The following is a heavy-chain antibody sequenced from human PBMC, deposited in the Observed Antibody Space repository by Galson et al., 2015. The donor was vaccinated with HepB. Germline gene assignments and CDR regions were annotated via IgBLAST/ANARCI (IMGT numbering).Heavy chain of an antibody. V-gene: IGHV3-23*01. Sequence: SLRLSCAASGFTFSRYAMTWVRQAPGKGLEWISSITSNGGRTFYTHSVKGRFTISRDNSRDTVVPQLSSLRPEDTAVYYCATRPVASGWYSYFQHWGQGTLVTVSS. CDR3: ATRPVASGWYSYFQH. J-gene: IGHJ1*01. CDR1: GFTFSRYA. CDR2: ITSNGGRT. D-gene: IGHD6-19*01.